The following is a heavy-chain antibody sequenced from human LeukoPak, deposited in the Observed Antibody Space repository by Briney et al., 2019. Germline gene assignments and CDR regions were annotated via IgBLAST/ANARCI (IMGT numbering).Heavy chain of an antibody. J-gene: IGHJ6*03. CDR2: IIPIFATT. CDR1: GGTFNSYA. D-gene: IGHD5-24*01. Sequence: ASVKVSCKASGGTFNSYAISWVRQAPGQGLEWMGGIIPIFATTNHAQTFQGRVTITTDESRTTAYMELSSLRSEDTAVYYCARGGWVQQKYYMDVWGKGTTVTVSS. V-gene: IGHV1-69*05. CDR3: ARGGWVQQKYYMDV.